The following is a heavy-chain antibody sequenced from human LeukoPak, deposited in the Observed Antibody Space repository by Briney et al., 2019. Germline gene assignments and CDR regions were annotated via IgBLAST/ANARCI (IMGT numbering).Heavy chain of an antibody. J-gene: IGHJ5*02. CDR1: GGSVGSGTYY. Sequence: KTSETLSLTCTVSGGSVGSGTYYWSWIRQSPGKGLEWIGNVYYSGSAYYNPSLKSRVTISLDTSKNQFSLKLNSVTAADTAVYYCARWLATVPKMFDPWGQGTLVTVSS. CDR3: ARWLATVPKMFDP. CDR2: VYYSGSA. D-gene: IGHD6-13*01. V-gene: IGHV4-39*07.